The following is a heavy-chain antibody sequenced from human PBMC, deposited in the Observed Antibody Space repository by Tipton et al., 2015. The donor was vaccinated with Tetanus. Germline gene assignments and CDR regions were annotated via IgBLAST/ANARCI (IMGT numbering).Heavy chain of an antibody. CDR2: IYQTDST. D-gene: IGHD3-16*01. Sequence: TLSLTCNVSGALLTTGGYSWGWIRQPPGQGLEWLGYIYQTDSTYYNPSVRSRLTLSLRRSKNQVSLKVASVTVSDTAVYYCARVRAILRRTLSGLYWLDPWGQGILVTVSS. V-gene: IGHV4-30-2*01. CDR1: GALLTTGGYS. J-gene: IGHJ5*02. CDR3: ARVRAILRRTLSGLYWLDP.